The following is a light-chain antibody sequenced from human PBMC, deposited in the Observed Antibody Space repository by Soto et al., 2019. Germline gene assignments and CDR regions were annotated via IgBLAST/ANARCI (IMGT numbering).Light chain of an antibody. CDR1: QTVSSTH. J-gene: IGKJ2*01. Sequence: EIVLTQSPGTLSSSPGQRATLFCRASQTVSSTHLAWYQQKPGQAPRLLIYGASNRATGIPDRFSGGGSGTDFTLTISRLEHEDFAVDYCQQYCSSPRTFGQGTKLEIK. CDR3: QQYCSSPRT. CDR2: GAS. V-gene: IGKV3-20*01.